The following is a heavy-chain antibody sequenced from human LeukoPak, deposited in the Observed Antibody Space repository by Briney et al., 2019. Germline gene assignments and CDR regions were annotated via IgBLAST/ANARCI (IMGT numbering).Heavy chain of an antibody. V-gene: IGHV4-59*01. CDR2: IYYSGTT. D-gene: IGHD4-17*01. Sequence: SETLSLTCTVSGGSISSYYWSWIRQPPGKGLEWIGYIYYSGTTQYNPSLKSRVTISVDTSKNQFSLKLTSATAADTAVYYCARVIDHGYIDYWGQGVLVTVSS. CDR1: GGSISSYY. J-gene: IGHJ4*02. CDR3: ARVIDHGYIDY.